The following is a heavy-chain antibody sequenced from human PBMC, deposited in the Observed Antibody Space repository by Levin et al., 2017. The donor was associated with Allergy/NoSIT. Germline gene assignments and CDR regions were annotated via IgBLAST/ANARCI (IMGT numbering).Heavy chain of an antibody. CDR1: GGSFSGYY. D-gene: IGHD6-13*01. J-gene: IGHJ5*02. Sequence: SQTLSLTCAVYGGSFSGYYWSWIRQPPGKGLEWIGEINHSGSTNYNPSLKSRVTISVDTSKNQFSLKLSSVTAADTAVYYCARGPRYSSSWYRWFDPWGQGTLVTVSS. CDR3: ARGPRYSSSWYRWFDP. CDR2: INHSGST. V-gene: IGHV4-34*01.